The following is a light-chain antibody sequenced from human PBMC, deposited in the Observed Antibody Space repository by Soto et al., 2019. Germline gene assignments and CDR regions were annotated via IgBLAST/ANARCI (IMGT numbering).Light chain of an antibody. J-gene: IGLJ1*01. CDR1: SSNIGAGYD. Sequence: QSVLTQPPSVSGAPGQRVTISCTGSSSNIGAGYDVHWYQQLPGTAPKLLIYGNNNRPSGVPDRFSDSKSGTSASLAITGLQDEDEADYYCQSYDSSLSGYVFGTGTKLTVL. CDR3: QSYDSSLSGYV. V-gene: IGLV1-40*01. CDR2: GNN.